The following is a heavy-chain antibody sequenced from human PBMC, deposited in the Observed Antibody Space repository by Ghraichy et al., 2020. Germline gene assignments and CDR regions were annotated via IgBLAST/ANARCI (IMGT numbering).Heavy chain of an antibody. Sequence: SLNISCAVSGGSISSGGYSWSWIRQPPGKGLEWIGYIYHSGSTYYNPSLKSRVTISVDRSKNQFSLKLSSVTAADTAVYYCARSDYGGITIDYWGQGTLVTVSS. D-gene: IGHD4-23*01. CDR2: IYHSGST. J-gene: IGHJ4*02. CDR1: GGSISSGGYS. V-gene: IGHV4-30-2*01. CDR3: ARSDYGGITIDY.